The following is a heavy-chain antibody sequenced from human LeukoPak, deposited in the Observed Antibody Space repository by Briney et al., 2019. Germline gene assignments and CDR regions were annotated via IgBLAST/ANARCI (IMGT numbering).Heavy chain of an antibody. CDR3: ARVSVGYSTAYYFDY. V-gene: IGHV1-69*06. J-gene: IGHJ4*02. D-gene: IGHD5-12*01. CDR1: GYTFTGYY. Sequence: SVKVSCKASGYTFTGYYMHWVRQAPGQGLEWMGGIIPIFGTANYAQKFQGRVTMTADKSTSTAYMELSSLRSEDTAVYYCARVSVGYSTAYYFDYWGQGTLVTVSS. CDR2: IIPIFGTA.